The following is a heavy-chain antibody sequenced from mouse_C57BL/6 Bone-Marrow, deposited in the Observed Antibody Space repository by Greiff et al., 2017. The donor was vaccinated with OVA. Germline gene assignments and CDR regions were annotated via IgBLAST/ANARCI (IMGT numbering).Heavy chain of an antibody. CDR2: INPNNGGT. D-gene: IGHD1-1*01. J-gene: IGHJ4*01. V-gene: IGHV1-26*01. CDR3: ASDYYGSSYHFWYAMDY. CDR1: GYTFTDYY. Sequence: EVQLQQSGPELVKPGASVKISCKASGYTFTDYYMNWVKQSHGKSLEWIGDINPNNGGTSYNQKFKGKATLTVDKSSSTAYMELRSLTSEDSAVYYCASDYYGSSYHFWYAMDYWGQGTSVTVSS.